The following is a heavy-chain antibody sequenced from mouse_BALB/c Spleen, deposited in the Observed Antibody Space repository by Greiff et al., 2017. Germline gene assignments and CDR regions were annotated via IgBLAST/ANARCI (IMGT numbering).Heavy chain of an antibody. V-gene: IGHV1S135*01. D-gene: IGHD2-10*02. J-gene: IGHJ4*01. CDR2: IDPFNGGT. Sequence: VQLQQSGPELMKPGASVKISCKASGYSFTSYYMHWVKQSHGKSLEWIGYIDPFNGGTSYNQKFKGKATLTVDKSSSTAYMHLSSLTSEDSAVYDCARKGGYGNFYAMDYWGQGTSVTVSS. CDR3: ARKGGYGNFYAMDY. CDR1: GYSFTSYY.